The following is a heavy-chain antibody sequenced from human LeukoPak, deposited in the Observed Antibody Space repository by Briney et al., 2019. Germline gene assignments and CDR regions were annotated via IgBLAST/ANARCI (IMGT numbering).Heavy chain of an antibody. V-gene: IGHV4-39*07. J-gene: IGHJ5*02. CDR1: GGSIGSSNYY. CDR3: ARGDYGGNGNEGDWFDP. CDR2: IYYSGTT. D-gene: IGHD4-23*01. Sequence: SETLSLTCTVSGGSIGSSNYYWGWIRQPPGMGLEWVGSIYYSGTTYYNPSLKSRVTISVDTSKNQFSLKLTSVTAADTAVYYCARGDYGGNGNEGDWFDPWGQGTLVTVSS.